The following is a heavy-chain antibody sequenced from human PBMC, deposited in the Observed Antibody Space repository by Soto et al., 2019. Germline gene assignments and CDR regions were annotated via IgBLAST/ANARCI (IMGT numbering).Heavy chain of an antibody. V-gene: IGHV1-8*01. CDR3: ARDKSKNYGTPAASPWFHT. Sequence: ASVKVSCKASGYTFTSYDINWVRQATGQGLEWMGWMNPNSGNTGYAQKFQGRVTMTRNTSISTAYMELSSLRSEDTAVYYCARDKSKNYGTPAASPWFHTWGQGTPVTVSS. CDR1: GYTFTSYD. J-gene: IGHJ5*02. D-gene: IGHD4-17*01. CDR2: MNPNSGNT.